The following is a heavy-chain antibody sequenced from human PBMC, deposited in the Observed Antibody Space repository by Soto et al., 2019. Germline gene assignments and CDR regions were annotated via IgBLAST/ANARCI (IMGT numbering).Heavy chain of an antibody. Sequence: ASVKVSCKASGYTFTSYDINWVRQATGQGLEWMGWMNPNSGNTGYAQKFQGSVTMTRNTSISTAYMELSSLRSEDTAVYYCARVSDYDCWSGYYAFDIWGQGTMVTVSS. J-gene: IGHJ3*02. CDR2: MNPNSGNT. CDR3: ARVSDYDCWSGYYAFDI. CDR1: GYTFTSYD. V-gene: IGHV1-8*01. D-gene: IGHD3-3*01.